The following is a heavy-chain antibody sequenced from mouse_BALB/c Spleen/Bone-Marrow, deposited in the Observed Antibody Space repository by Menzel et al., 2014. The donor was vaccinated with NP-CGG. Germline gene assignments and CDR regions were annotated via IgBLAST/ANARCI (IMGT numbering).Heavy chain of an antibody. CDR3: ARGGNDLDY. Sequence: DVMLVESGGGLVQPGGSLRLSCATSGFTFTDYYMSWVRQPPGKALEWLGFIRNKANGYTTEYSASVKGRFTISRDNPQSILYLQMNTLRAEDSATYYCARGGNDLDYWGQGTTLTVSS. V-gene: IGHV7-3*02. CDR1: GFTFTDYY. J-gene: IGHJ2*01. CDR2: IRNKANGYTT. D-gene: IGHD2-3*01.